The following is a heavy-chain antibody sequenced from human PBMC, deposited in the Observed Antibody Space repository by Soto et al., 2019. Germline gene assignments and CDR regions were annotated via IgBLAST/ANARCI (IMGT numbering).Heavy chain of an antibody. V-gene: IGHV4-30-2*01. CDR3: ARGSSSYYDYGTDV. CDR2: IYDSGST. CDR1: GDSISRGGYA. J-gene: IGHJ6*02. Sequence: TLSLPCAVSGDSISRGGYAWTWIRQPPGKALEWSGNIYDSGSTSSTPSLKSRVTISVDTSKNQFSLRLTSVPAADTAVYFCARGSSSYYDYGTDVWGQGTTVTVSS. D-gene: IGHD6-6*01.